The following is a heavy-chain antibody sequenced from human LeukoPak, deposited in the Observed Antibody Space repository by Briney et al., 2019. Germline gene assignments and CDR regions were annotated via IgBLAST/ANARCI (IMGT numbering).Heavy chain of an antibody. CDR2: IIPILGIA. Sequence: SVKVSCKASGGTFSSYAISWVRQAPGQGLEWMGRIIPILGIANYAQKFQGRVTITADKSTGTAYMELSSLRSEDTAVYYCARDRGIVGANFDYWGQGTLVTVSS. CDR3: ARDRGIVGANFDY. V-gene: IGHV1-69*04. CDR1: GGTFSSYA. J-gene: IGHJ4*02. D-gene: IGHD1-26*01.